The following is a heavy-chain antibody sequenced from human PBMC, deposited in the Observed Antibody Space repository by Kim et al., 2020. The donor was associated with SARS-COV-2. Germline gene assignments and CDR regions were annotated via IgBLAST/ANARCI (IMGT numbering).Heavy chain of an antibody. CDR1: GGSISSYY. Sequence: SETLSLTCTVSGGSISSYYWSLIRQPAGKGLEWIGRIYTSGSANYNPSPKSRVTMSRDTSKNQFSLKLNSVTAADTAVYYCARDYGSDYAGWYFDLWGRGTLVTVSS. D-gene: IGHD4-17*01. CDR2: IYTSGSA. CDR3: ARDYGSDYAGWYFDL. V-gene: IGHV4-4*07. J-gene: IGHJ2*01.